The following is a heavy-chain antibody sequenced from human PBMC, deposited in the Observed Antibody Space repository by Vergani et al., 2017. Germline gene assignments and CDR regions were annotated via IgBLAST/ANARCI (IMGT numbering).Heavy chain of an antibody. CDR2: IYHSGST. CDR3: ARRYSSSWYSRGQFDY. CDR1: GYSISSGYY. Sequence: QVQLQESGPGLVKPSETLSLTCAVSGYSISSGYYWGWIRQPPGKGLEWIGSIYHSGSTYYNPSLKSRVTISVDTSKNQFSLNLSSVTAADTAVYYRARRYSSSWYSRGQFDYWGQGTLVTVSS. D-gene: IGHD6-13*01. J-gene: IGHJ4*02. V-gene: IGHV4-38-2*01.